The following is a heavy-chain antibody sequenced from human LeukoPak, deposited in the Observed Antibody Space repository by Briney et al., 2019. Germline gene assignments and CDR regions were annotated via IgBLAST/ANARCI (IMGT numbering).Heavy chain of an antibody. V-gene: IGHV3-53*01. CDR2: IYSGGST. J-gene: IGHJ4*02. CDR3: ASRLLGYSSGWYYFDY. Sequence: PGGSLRLSCAASGFTVSSNYMSWVRQAPGKGLDWVSVIYSGGSTYYADSVKGRFTISRDNSKNTLYLQMNSLRAEDTAVYYCASRLLGYSSGWYYFDYWGQGTLVTVSS. D-gene: IGHD6-19*01. CDR1: GFTVSSNY.